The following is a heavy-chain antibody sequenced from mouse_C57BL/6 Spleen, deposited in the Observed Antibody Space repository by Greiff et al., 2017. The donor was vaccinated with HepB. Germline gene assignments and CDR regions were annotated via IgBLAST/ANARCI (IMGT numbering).Heavy chain of an antibody. CDR1: GYTFTSYW. V-gene: IGHV1-52*01. CDR2: IDPSDSET. D-gene: IGHD2-3*01. J-gene: IGHJ2*01. CDR3: ARGLLGGYYFDY. Sequence: VQLQQPGAELVRPGSSVKLSCKASGYTFTSYWMHWVKQRPIQGLEWIGNIDPSDSETHYNQKFKDKATLTVDKSSSTAYMQLSSLTSEDSAVYYCARGLLGGYYFDYWGQGTTLTVSS.